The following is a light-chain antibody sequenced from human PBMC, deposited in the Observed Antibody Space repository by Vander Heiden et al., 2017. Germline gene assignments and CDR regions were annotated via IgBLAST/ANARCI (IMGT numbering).Light chain of an antibody. V-gene: IGKV1-39*01. CDR1: QSTSSY. J-gene: IGKJ4*02. CDR2: AAS. CDR3: QQSYSTPLT. Sequence: DIQMTQSPSSLSASVGDRVTITCRASQSTSSYIKWYQQKPGKAAKLLIYAASSVQSGVPSRVSGSGSGTDFTLTISSLQPEDFATYYCQQSYSTPLTFGGGTKVEIK.